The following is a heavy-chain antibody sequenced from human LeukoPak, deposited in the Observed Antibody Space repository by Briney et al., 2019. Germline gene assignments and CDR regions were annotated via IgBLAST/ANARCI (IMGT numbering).Heavy chain of an antibody. D-gene: IGHD5-18*01. CDR2: ISYDGSNK. CDR1: GFTFSSYG. V-gene: IGHV3-30*03. J-gene: IGHJ4*02. CDR3: ATYYPTAMTLVDY. Sequence: PGGSLRLSCAASGFTFSSYGMHWVRQAPGKGLEWVAVISYDGSNKYYADSVKGRFTISRDNSKNTLYLQMNSLRAEDTAVYYCATYYPTAMTLVDYWGQGTLVTVSS.